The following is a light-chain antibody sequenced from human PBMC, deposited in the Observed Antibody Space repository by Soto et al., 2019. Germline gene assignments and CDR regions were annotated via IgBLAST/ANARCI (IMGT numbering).Light chain of an antibody. V-gene: IGKV1-5*01. J-gene: IGKJ1*01. CDR1: QSISKW. CDR2: DAS. CDR3: QQYNDYSTWT. Sequence: DIQMTQSPSTLSASIGDRVIITCRVSQSISKWLAWYQQKPGKAPKVLIWDASSLQRGVPSRFSGSGSGTEFTLNISSLQPDDFATYYCQQYNDYSTWTFGPGTKVDIK.